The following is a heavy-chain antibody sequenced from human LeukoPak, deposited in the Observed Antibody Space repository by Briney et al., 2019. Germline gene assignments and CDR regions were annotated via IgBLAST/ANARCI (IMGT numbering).Heavy chain of an antibody. CDR1: GFTFSNAW. CDR3: TTTYYGSGSGYYYYYMDV. J-gene: IGHJ6*03. CDR2: IKSKTDGGTT. Sequence: PGGSLRLSCAASGFTFSNAWMSWVRQAPGKGLEWVGRIKSKTDGGTTDYAAPVKGRFTISRDDSKNTLYPQMNSLKTEDTAVYYCTTTYYGSGSGYYYYYMDVWGKGTTVTVSS. D-gene: IGHD3-10*01. V-gene: IGHV3-15*01.